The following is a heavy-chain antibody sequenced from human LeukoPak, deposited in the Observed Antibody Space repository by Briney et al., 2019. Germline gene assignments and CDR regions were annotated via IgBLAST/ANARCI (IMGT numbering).Heavy chain of an antibody. CDR3: ARDDRATGDSFMDV. Sequence: PGGSLRLSCAASGFIFSNYAMHWVRQAPGKGLEYVSTISSNGGRTYYASSVNGRFTISRDNSQNRLYLQLGSLRGEDMAVYHCARDDRATGDSFMDVWGKGTTVTVSS. J-gene: IGHJ6*03. V-gene: IGHV3-64*01. D-gene: IGHD3-9*01. CDR2: ISSNGGRT. CDR1: GFIFSNYA.